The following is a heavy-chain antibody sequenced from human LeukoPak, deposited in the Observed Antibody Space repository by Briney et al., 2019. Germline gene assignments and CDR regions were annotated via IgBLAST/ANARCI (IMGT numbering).Heavy chain of an antibody. CDR2: ISTYNGNT. V-gene: IGHV1-18*01. J-gene: IGHJ6*03. Sequence: GASVKVSCKASSYRSPNYGSTWVRQAPGHGLEWMGWISTYNGNTQYAQNLQGRVTLTTDSSTNTVYMELRSLTSDDTAVYYCAIPAKGAYFYYYMDVWGEGTSVTVSS. CDR3: AIPAKGAYFYYYMDV. CDR1: SYRSPNYG.